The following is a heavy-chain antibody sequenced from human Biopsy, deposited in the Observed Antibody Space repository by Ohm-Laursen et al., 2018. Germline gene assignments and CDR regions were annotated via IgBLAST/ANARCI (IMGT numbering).Heavy chain of an antibody. J-gene: IGHJ4*02. V-gene: IGHV1-46*02. CDR1: GYAFDTDG. CDR3: VLASFDY. Sequence: GASVKVSCKTSGYAFDTDGITWVRQAPGQGLEWMGIINPGGNSTAYTQNFQGRVTMTWDTSTTTVYMELSSLRSEDTAVYYCVLASFDYWGQGTLVTVPS. CDR2: INPGGNST.